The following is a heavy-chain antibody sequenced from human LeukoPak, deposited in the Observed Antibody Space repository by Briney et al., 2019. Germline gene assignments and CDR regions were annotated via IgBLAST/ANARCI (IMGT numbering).Heavy chain of an antibody. D-gene: IGHD5-18*01. J-gene: IGHJ5*02. CDR1: GFTFSRYW. Sequence: GGSLRLSCAASGFTFSRYWMHWVRQGPGKGLVWVSHINSDGSSTSYGDSVKGRFTISRDNTKNTLYLQMNSLRAEDTAVYYCARDGFMVRGGRDYSWFDPWGQGTLVTVSS. CDR2: INSDGSST. CDR3: ARDGFMVRGGRDYSWFDP. V-gene: IGHV3-74*01.